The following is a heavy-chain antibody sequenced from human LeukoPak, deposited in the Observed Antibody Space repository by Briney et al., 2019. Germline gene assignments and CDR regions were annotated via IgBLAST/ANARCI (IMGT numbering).Heavy chain of an antibody. V-gene: IGHV4-34*01. CDR3: ARLRFLEWLPHPFDY. J-gene: IGHJ4*02. Sequence: SETLSLTCAVYGGSFSGYYWSWIRQPPGKGLEWIGEINHSGSTYYNPSLKSRVTISVDTSKNQFSLKLSSVTAADTAVYYCARLRFLEWLPHPFDYWGQGTLVTVSS. CDR2: INHSGST. D-gene: IGHD3-3*01. CDR1: GGSFSGYY.